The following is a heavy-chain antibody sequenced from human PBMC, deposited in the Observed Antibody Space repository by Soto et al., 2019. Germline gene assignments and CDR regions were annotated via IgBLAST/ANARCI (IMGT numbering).Heavy chain of an antibody. CDR3: ERSSGTSYIWFDP. CDR2: ISAYNGNT. J-gene: IGHJ5*02. V-gene: IGHV1-18*01. D-gene: IGHD1-26*01. CDR1: GYTFTSYG. Sequence: QVQLVQSGAEVKKPGASVKVSCKASGYTFTSYGISWVRQAPGQGLEWMGWISAYNGNTNYAQKLQGRVTMTTDTTTSTAYREVRSLRSDDTAVYYCERSSGTSYIWFDPWGQGNLVTVSS.